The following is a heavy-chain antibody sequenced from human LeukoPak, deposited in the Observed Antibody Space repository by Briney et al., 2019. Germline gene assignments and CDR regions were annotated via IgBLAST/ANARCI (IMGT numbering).Heavy chain of an antibody. CDR1: GFTFSDHH. J-gene: IGHJ4*02. V-gene: IGHV3-72*01. Sequence: GGSLRLSCAVSGFTFSDHHMDWVRQASGKGLEWVGRIRNKANSHTTEYAASVKGRFTISRDDSKNSLYLEMNSLKTEDTAVYYCVKSIPGNCFESWGRETWSPSPQ. D-gene: IGHD6-13*01. CDR2: IRNKANSHTT. CDR3: VKSIPGNCFES.